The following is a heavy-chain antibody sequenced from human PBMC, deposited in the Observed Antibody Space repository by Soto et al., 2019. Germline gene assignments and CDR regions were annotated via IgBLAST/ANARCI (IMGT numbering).Heavy chain of an antibody. J-gene: IGHJ4*02. CDR1: GYTLTELS. Sequence: QVQLVQSGAEVKKPGASVKVSCKVSGYTLTELSMHWVRQAPGKGLEWMGGFDPEDGETIYAQKFQGRVTMTEDTSTDTAYMELSSLRSEDTAVYYCATDGPRITIFGVVIQKYYFDYWGQGTLVTVSS. D-gene: IGHD3-3*01. CDR2: FDPEDGET. CDR3: ATDGPRITIFGVVIQKYYFDY. V-gene: IGHV1-24*01.